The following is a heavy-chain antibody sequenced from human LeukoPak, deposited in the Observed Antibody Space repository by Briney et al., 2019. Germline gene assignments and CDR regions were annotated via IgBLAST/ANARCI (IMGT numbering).Heavy chain of an antibody. D-gene: IGHD3-16*01. CDR1: GYTFTGYY. V-gene: IGHV1-2*02. J-gene: IGHJ4*02. CDR2: INPNSGDT. Sequence: ASVKVSCKASGYTFTGYYMHWVRQAPGQGLEWMGWINPNSGDTKFAREFQGRVTMTRDTSISTAYTGLSRLRSDDTAVYYCATQRGSYLWGTDFDYWGQGTLVTVSS. CDR3: ATQRGSYLWGTDFDY.